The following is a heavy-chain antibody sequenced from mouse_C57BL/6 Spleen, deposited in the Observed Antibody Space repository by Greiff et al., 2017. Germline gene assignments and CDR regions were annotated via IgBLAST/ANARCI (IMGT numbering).Heavy chain of an antibody. Sequence: EVKLQESGGGLVKPGGSLKLSCAASGFTFSSYAMSWVRQTPEKRLEWVATISDGGSYTYYPDNVKGRFTISRDNAKNNLYLQMSHLKSEDTAMYYCARLPAVGTLYGNAMDYWGQGTSVTVSS. CDR2: ISDGGSYT. CDR3: ARLPAVGTLYGNAMDY. CDR1: GFTFSSYA. D-gene: IGHD1-1*01. V-gene: IGHV5-4*03. J-gene: IGHJ4*01.